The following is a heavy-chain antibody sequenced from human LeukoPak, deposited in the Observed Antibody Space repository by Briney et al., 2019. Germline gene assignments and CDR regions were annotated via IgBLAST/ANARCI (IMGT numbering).Heavy chain of an antibody. J-gene: IGHJ4*02. D-gene: IGHD3-10*02. V-gene: IGHV4-59*01. CDR2: IYYSGST. CDR3: ARASWVFGLDY. CDR1: GGSISSYY. Sequence: ASETLSLTCTVSGGSISSYYWSWIQQPPGKGLEWIGYIYYSGSTNHNPSLKSRVTISVDTAKNQFSLRLSSVTAADTAVYYCARASWVFGLDYWGQGTLVTVSS.